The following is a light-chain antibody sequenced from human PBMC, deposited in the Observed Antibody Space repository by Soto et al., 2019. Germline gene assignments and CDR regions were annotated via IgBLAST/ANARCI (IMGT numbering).Light chain of an antibody. CDR3: QQFDSLPT. Sequence: DIQMTQSPSSLSASVGDRVTITCQASQDIRNFLNWYQQKPGKAPKLLLYDASNLEAAVPSRFSGSGSGTDFTFTISSLQPEDIGTYYCQQFDSLPTFGQGTNLEIK. CDR2: DAS. CDR1: QDIRNF. J-gene: IGKJ2*01. V-gene: IGKV1-33*01.